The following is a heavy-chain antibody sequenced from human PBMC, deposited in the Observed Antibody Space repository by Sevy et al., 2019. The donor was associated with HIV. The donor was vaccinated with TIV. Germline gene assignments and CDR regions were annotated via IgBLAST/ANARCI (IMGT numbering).Heavy chain of an antibody. CDR2: IYYSGST. J-gene: IGHJ3*02. D-gene: IGHD3-22*01. V-gene: IGHV4-39*01. CDR3: AGSSTYYYDSSGYYPDAFDI. CDR1: GGSISSSSYY. Sequence: SETLSLTCTVSGGSISSSSYYWGWIRQPPGKGLEWIGSIYYSGSTYYNPSLKSRVTISVDTSKNQFSLKLSSVTAADTAVYYCAGSSTYYYDSSGYYPDAFDIWGQGTMVTVSS.